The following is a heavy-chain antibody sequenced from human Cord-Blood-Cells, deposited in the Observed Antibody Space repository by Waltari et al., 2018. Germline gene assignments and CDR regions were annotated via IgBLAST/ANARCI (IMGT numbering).Heavy chain of an antibody. CDR3: ARQTSKYGSGSYFQH. CDR1: GYTSTSYY. J-gene: IGHJ1*01. CDR2: INPSGGST. Sequence: QVQLVQSGAEVKQPGASVKVSCKASGYTSTSYYMHLVRQAPGQGLEWMGIINPSGGSTSYAQKFQGRVTMTRDTSTSTVYMELSSLRSEDTAVYYCARQTSKYGSGSYFQHWGQGTLVTVSS. D-gene: IGHD3-10*01. V-gene: IGHV1-46*01.